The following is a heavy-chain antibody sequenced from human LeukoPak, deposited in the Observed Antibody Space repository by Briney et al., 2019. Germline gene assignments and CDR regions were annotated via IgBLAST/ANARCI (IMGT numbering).Heavy chain of an antibody. J-gene: IGHJ3*02. CDR2: ISSSSSYI. CDR3: ATGRYYYDSSGWI. CDR1: GFTFSSYS. D-gene: IGHD3-22*01. Sequence: GGSLRLSWAASGFTFSSYSMNWVRQAPGKGLEWVSSISSSSSYIYYADSVKGRFTISRDNAKNSLYLQMNSLRAEDTAVYYCATGRYYYDSSGWIWGQGTMVTVSS. V-gene: IGHV3-21*01.